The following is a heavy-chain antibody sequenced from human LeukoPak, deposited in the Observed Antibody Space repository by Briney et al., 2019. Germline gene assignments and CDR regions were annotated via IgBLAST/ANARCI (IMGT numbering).Heavy chain of an antibody. J-gene: IGHJ4*02. Sequence: GGSLRLSRAASGFTFSNYGMHWVSQAPGKGLEWVSSISSSSSYIYYADSVKGRFTISRDNAKNSLYLQMNTLRAEATAVYYCARVGSSGSYNEDYWGQGTLVTVSS. D-gene: IGHD1-26*01. CDR2: ISSSSSYI. V-gene: IGHV3-21*01. CDR1: GFTFSNYG. CDR3: ARVGSSGSYNEDY.